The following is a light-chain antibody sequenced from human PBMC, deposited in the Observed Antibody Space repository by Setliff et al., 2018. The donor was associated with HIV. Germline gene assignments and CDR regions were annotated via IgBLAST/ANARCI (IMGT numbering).Light chain of an antibody. CDR1: KSDIGGYDY. J-gene: IGLJ1*01. CDR3: SSYTSSTTDV. Sequence: QSALTQPASVSGSLGQSITISCTGTKSDIGGYDYVSWYQQHPGKAPKLMVYDVSQRPSGVSNRFSGSKSGNTASLTISGLQAEDEADYYCSSYTSSTTDVFGPGTKVTVL. CDR2: DVS. V-gene: IGLV2-14*03.